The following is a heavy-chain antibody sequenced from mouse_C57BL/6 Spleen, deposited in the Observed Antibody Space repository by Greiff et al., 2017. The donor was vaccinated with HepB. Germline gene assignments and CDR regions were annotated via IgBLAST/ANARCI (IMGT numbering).Heavy chain of an antibody. J-gene: IGHJ4*01. D-gene: IGHD1-1*01. Sequence: VQLQQSGPELVKPGASVKISCKASGYAFSSSWMNWVKQRPGKGLEWIGRIYPGDGDTNYNGKFKGKATLTADKSSSTADMQLSSLTSEDSAVHFCASHYYGSSYDAMDYWGQGTSVTVSS. V-gene: IGHV1-82*01. CDR1: GYAFSSSW. CDR2: IYPGDGDT. CDR3: ASHYYGSSYDAMDY.